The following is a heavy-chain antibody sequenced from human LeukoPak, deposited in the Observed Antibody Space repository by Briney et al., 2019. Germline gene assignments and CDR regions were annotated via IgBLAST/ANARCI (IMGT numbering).Heavy chain of an antibody. J-gene: IGHJ4*02. CDR2: INPNSGVT. CDR3: ASDRVSSGYYYGSDY. CDR1: GYTFTGYY. D-gene: IGHD3-22*01. Sequence: ASVKVSCKASGYTFTGYYMNWVRQSPGQGLEWMGWINPNSGVTNFAQKFQGRVTMTRDTSIRTAYMELSRLRSDDTAVYYCASDRVSSGYYYGSDYWGQGTLVTVSS. V-gene: IGHV1-2*02.